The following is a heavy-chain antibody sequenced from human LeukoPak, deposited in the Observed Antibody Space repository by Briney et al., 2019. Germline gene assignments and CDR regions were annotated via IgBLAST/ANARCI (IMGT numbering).Heavy chain of an antibody. J-gene: IGHJ3*01. CDR3: ARQKCSGAGCYLDAFDV. CDR2: INYSGST. Sequence: SETLSLTCSVSGGSISSYYWSWIRQPAGKRLERIGYINYSGSTNYNPSLNSRVTISVDTSKNQFSLKLSSVTAADTAVYYCARQKCSGAGCYLDAFDVWGQGTMVTISS. CDR1: GGSISSYY. D-gene: IGHD2-15*01. V-gene: IGHV4-59*01.